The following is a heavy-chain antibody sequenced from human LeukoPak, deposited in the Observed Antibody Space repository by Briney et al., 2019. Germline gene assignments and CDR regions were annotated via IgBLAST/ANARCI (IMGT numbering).Heavy chain of an antibody. J-gene: IGHJ3*02. CDR2: INPSGGST. D-gene: IGHD4-17*01. V-gene: IGHV1-46*01. CDR3: ASSDYGDYLDSDAFDI. Sequence: ASVKVSCKASGYTFTSYYMHWVRQAPGQGLEWMGIINPSGGSTSYAQKFQGRVTMTRDTSISTAYMELSRLRSDDTAVYYCASSDYGDYLDSDAFDIWGQGTMVTVSS. CDR1: GYTFTSYY.